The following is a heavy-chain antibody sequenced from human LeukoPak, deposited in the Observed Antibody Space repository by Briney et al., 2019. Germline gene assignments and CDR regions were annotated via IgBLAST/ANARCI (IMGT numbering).Heavy chain of an antibody. D-gene: IGHD2-2*03. CDR2: TYYRSKWYN. CDR1: GDSVSSNSAA. J-gene: IGHJ3*02. Sequence: SQTLSLTCAISGDSVSSNSAAWNWIRQSPSRGLEWLGRTYYRSKWYNDYAVSVKSRITINPDTSKNQFSLQLNSVTPEDTAVCYCARMDIVVVPAAMPWVGGAFDIWGQGTMVTVSS. CDR3: ARMDIVVVPAAMPWVGGAFDI. V-gene: IGHV6-1*01.